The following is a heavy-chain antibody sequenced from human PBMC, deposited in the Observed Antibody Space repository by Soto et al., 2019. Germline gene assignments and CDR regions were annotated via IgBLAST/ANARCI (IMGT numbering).Heavy chain of an antibody. CDR2: ISYDGSNK. Sequence: QVQLVESGGGVVQPGRSLRLSCAASGFTFSSYGMHWVRQAPGKGLEWVAVISYDGSNKYYADSVKGRFTISRDNSKNTLYLQMNSLRAEDTAVYYCAKVNRQYQLLRFYYYYGMDVWGQGTTVTVSS. J-gene: IGHJ6*02. D-gene: IGHD2-2*01. CDR1: GFTFSSYG. V-gene: IGHV3-30*18. CDR3: AKVNRQYQLLRFYYYYGMDV.